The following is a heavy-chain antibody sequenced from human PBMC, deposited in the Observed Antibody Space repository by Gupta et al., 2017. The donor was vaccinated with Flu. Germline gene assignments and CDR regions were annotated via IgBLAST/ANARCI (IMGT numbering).Heavy chain of an antibody. V-gene: IGHV4-59*01. CDR2: IYYSGST. D-gene: IGHD3-22*01. CDR1: GGSISSYY. J-gene: IGHJ4*02. Sequence: QVQLQESGPGLVKPSETLSLTCTVSGGSISSYYWSWIRQPPGKGLEWIGYIYYSGSTNYNPSLKSRVTISVDTSKNQFSLKLSSVTAADTAVYYCARSDYYDSSGYGFDYWGQGTLVTVSS. CDR3: ARSDYYDSSGYGFDY.